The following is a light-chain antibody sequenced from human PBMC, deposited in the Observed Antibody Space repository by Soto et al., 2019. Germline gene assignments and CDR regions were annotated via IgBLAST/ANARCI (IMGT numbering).Light chain of an antibody. V-gene: IGKV3-20*01. Sequence: EIVLTQSPGTLSLSPGERATLSCSASQSVSSSCLAWYQQKPGQAPSLLIYGASSRATGIPDRFSGSGSGTDFTRTSSRLEPEDFAVYYCQQYGSSPLTFVGGTKVEIK. CDR1: QSVSSSC. CDR2: GAS. J-gene: IGKJ4*02. CDR3: QQYGSSPLT.